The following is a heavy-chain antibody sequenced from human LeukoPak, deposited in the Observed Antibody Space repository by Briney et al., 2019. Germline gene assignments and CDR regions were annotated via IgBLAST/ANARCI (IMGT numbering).Heavy chain of an antibody. CDR3: AKGITAESLFDY. Sequence: GGSLRLSCAASGFAFSSYAMSWVRQAPGKGLEWVSALSGSGASTYYADSVQGRFTIFRDNSKNMLYLQMNNLRAEDTAIYYCAKGITAESLFDYWGQGTLVTVSS. D-gene: IGHD6-13*01. CDR1: GFAFSSYA. J-gene: IGHJ4*02. CDR2: LSGSGAST. V-gene: IGHV3-23*01.